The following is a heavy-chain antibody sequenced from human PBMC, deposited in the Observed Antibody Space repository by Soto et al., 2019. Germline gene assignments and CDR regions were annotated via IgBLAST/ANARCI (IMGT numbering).Heavy chain of an antibody. J-gene: IGHJ4*02. CDR3: ARIIAARRGLDY. CDR1: GGSFSGYY. D-gene: IGHD6-6*01. CDR2: INHSGST. Sequence: SETLSLTCAVYGGSFSGYYWSWIRQPPGKGLEWIGEINHSGSTNYNPSLKSRVTISVDTAKNQFSLKLSSVTAADTAVYYCARIIAARRGLDYWGQGTLVTVSS. V-gene: IGHV4-34*01.